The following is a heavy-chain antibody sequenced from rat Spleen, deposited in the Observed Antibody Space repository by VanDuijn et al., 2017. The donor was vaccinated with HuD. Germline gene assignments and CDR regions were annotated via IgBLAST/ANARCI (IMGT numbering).Heavy chain of an antibody. V-gene: IGHV5-25*01. D-gene: IGHD1-9*01. Sequence: EVQLAESGGGLVQPGRSMKLSCTVSGFTFSNYYMAWARQAPTKGLEWVASISTGGGNTYYRDSVKSRFTISRDNAKSTLSLQMDSLRSEDTATYYCARRHYGYTDYFDYWGQGVMVTVSS. J-gene: IGHJ2*01. CDR1: GFTFSNYY. CDR3: ARRHYGYTDYFDY. CDR2: ISTGGGNT.